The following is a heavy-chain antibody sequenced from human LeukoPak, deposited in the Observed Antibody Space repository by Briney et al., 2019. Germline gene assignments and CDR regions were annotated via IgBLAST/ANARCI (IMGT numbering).Heavy chain of an antibody. CDR1: GYSFTSYW. Sequence: GESLKISCKGSGYSFTSYWIGWVRQMPGKGLEWMGIIYPGDSDTRCSPSFQGQVTISADKSISTAYLQWSSLKASDTAMYYCATAILRRCSSTSCYKRDDAFDIWGQGTMVTVSS. CDR2: IYPGDSDT. J-gene: IGHJ3*02. CDR3: ATAILRRCSSTSCYKRDDAFDI. D-gene: IGHD2-2*02. V-gene: IGHV5-51*01.